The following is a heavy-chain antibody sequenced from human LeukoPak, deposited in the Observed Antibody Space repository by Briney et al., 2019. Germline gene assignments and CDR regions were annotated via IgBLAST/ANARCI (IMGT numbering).Heavy chain of an antibody. D-gene: IGHD3-10*01. CDR3: ASRGHVGSGTYSPYDY. Sequence: GGSLRLSCAASGFTFSIYAMTWVRQAPWKGLEWVSVISGSGGRTYYADSVKGRFTISRDNSRNTVYLQMTSLRAKHTAVYYCASRGHVGSGTYSPYDYWGQGTLVTVSS. CDR1: GFTFSIYA. V-gene: IGHV3-23*01. CDR2: ISGSGGRT. J-gene: IGHJ4*02.